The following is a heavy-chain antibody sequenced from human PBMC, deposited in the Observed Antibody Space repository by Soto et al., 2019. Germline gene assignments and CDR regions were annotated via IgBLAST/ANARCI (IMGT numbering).Heavy chain of an antibody. CDR1: GYTFTSYY. CDR3: ARDTVLSGSSTSFDAFDI. D-gene: IGHD6-13*01. Sequence: ASVKVSCKASGYTFTSYYMHWVRQAPGQGLEWMGIINPSGGSTSYAQKFQGRVTMNRDTSTSTVYMELSSLRSEDTAVYYCARDTVLSGSSTSFDAFDIWGQGTMVTVSS. V-gene: IGHV1-46*01. CDR2: INPSGGST. J-gene: IGHJ3*02.